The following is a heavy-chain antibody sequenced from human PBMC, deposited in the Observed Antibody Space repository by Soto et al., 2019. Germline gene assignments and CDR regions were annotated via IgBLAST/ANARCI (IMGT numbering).Heavy chain of an antibody. J-gene: IGHJ4*02. V-gene: IGHV3-23*01. D-gene: IGHD3-22*01. CDR2: ISGGGGST. Sequence: GGSLRLSCAASGFTFSSYAMSWVRQAPGKGLEWVSAISGGGGSTYYADSVKGRFTISRDNSKNTLYLQMNSLRAEDTAVYYCAKDLDPYDSSGYYPGYWGQGTLVTVSS. CDR1: GFTFSSYA. CDR3: AKDLDPYDSSGYYPGY.